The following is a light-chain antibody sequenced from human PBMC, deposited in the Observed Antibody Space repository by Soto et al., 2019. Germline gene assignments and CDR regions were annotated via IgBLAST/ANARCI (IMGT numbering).Light chain of an antibody. CDR2: EVS. CDR1: SSDVGGYNY. Sequence: QSVLTQPPSASGSPGQSVTISCTGTSSDVGGYNYVSWYQQHPGKAPKLMIYEVSKRPSGVPGRFSGSKSGNTASLTVSGLQAEDEAAYYCSSFAGSNNYVFGIGTKVTVL. CDR3: SSFAGSNNYV. V-gene: IGLV2-8*01. J-gene: IGLJ1*01.